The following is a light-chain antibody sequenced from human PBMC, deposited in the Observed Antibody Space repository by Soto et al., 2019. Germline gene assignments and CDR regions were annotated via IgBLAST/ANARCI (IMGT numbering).Light chain of an antibody. CDR2: DTS. Sequence: EIVLTQSPGTLSASPGERVTLSCRASQSVSSSSLAWYQQKPGQAPRLLIYDTSTRATGIPARFSGSGSGTEFTLTISSLQSEDFAVYYCQQYSNWPPITFGQGTRLEIK. J-gene: IGKJ5*01. CDR3: QQYSNWPPIT. CDR1: QSVSSS. V-gene: IGKV3-15*01.